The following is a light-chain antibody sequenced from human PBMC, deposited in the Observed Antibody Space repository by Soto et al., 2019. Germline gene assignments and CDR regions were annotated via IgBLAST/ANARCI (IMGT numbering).Light chain of an antibody. CDR1: SIDVGSYNL. J-gene: IGLJ2*01. V-gene: IGLV2-23*01. CDR2: EGS. Sequence: QSALTQPASMSGSPGQSITISCTGMSIDVGSYNLVSWYQQHPGKAPKVMIYEGSKRPSGVSNRFSGSRPGNTASLTISGLQAEDEAHYYCSSYAGSSTHVVFGGGTKVTVL. CDR3: SSYAGSSTHVV.